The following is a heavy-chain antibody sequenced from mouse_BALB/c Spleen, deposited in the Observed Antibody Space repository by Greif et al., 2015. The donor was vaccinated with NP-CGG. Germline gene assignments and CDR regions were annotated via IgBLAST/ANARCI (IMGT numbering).Heavy chain of an antibody. D-gene: IGHD3-1*01. Sequence: DVKLQESGGGLVQPGGSMKLSCVASGFTFSNYWMNWVRQSPEKGLEWVAEIRLKSNNYATHYAESVKGRFTISRDDSKSSVYLQINNLRAEDTGIYYCTRPISGSYYYAMDYWGQGTSVTVSS. CDR3: TRPISGSYYYAMDY. CDR2: IRLKSNNYAT. J-gene: IGHJ4*01. CDR1: GFTFSNYW. V-gene: IGHV6-6*02.